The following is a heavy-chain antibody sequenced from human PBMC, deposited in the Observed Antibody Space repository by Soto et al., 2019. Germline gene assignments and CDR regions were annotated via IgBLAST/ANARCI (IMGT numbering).Heavy chain of an antibody. Sequence: QVQLVESGGGVVQPGRSLRLSCAASGFTFSSYGMHWVRQAPGKGLEWVAVISYDGSNKYYADSVKGRFTISRDNSKNTLYLQMNSLRAEDTAVYYCAKDGEWELRHAFDIWGQGTMVTVSS. J-gene: IGHJ3*02. CDR3: AKDGEWELRHAFDI. CDR1: GFTFSSYG. V-gene: IGHV3-30*18. CDR2: ISYDGSNK. D-gene: IGHD1-26*01.